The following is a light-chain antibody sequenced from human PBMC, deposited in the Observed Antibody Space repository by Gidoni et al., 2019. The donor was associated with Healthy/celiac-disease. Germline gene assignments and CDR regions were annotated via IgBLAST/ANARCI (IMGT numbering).Light chain of an antibody. J-gene: IGKJ4*01. Sequence: DIQMTQFPSSLSASVGDIVTITCRASQSISSYLNWYQQKPGKAPKLLIYAASSLQSGVPSRFSGSGPGTDFTLTISSLQPEDFATYYCQQSYSTPPLTFGGGTKVEIK. CDR1: QSISSY. V-gene: IGKV1-39*01. CDR2: AAS. CDR3: QQSYSTPPLT.